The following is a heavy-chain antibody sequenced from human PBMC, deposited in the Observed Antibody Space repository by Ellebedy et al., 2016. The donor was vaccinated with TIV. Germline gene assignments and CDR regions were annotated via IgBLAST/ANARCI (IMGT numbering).Heavy chain of an antibody. CDR2: ISWDGGSI. CDR1: GFTFDDYA. CDR3: AKDILDSAGWYAIDY. Sequence: PGGSLRLSCAASGFTFDDYAMHWVRQVPGKGLEWVSLISWDGGSIYYADSVKGRFTISRDNSKNSLYLQMNSLRADDSALYYCAKDILDSAGWYAIDYWGQGTLVTVSS. D-gene: IGHD6-19*01. J-gene: IGHJ4*02. V-gene: IGHV3-43D*03.